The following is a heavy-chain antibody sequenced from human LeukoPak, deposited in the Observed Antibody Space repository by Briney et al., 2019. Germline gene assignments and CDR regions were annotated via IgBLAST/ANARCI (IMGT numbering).Heavy chain of an antibody. V-gene: IGHV3-23*01. J-gene: IGHJ4*02. CDR2: IYGSGGGT. Sequence: GGSLRLSCAASGFTVSSYTMSWVRHTPGKGRGWGSAIYGSGGGTFCSDPVKARFTIFRDNSNNTLYLQMNSLGAEDAAIFYCGKEDRRDGGKSVGHWGQGTLVTVSS. CDR3: GKEDRRDGGKSVGH. D-gene: IGHD4-23*01. CDR1: GFTVSSYT.